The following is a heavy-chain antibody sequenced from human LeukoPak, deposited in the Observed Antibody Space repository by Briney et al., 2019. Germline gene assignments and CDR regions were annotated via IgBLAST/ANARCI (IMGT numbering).Heavy chain of an antibody. Sequence: GGSLRLSCAASGFTFTDYYMSWIRQAPGKGLEWVAYMSNNGGTIYYADSVKGRFTISRDNAKNSPYLQMNSLRAEDTAIYYCARWELGLDYWGQGTLVTVSS. D-gene: IGHD1-26*01. CDR3: ARWELGLDY. CDR1: GFTFTDYY. CDR2: MSNNGGTI. V-gene: IGHV3-11*04. J-gene: IGHJ4*02.